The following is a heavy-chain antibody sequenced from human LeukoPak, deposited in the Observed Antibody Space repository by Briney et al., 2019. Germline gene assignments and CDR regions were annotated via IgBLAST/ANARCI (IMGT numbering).Heavy chain of an antibody. J-gene: IGHJ5*02. CDR1: GFTFTTAW. V-gene: IGHV3-15*01. Sequence: GGSLRLSCAASGFTFTTAWMSWVRQAPGKGLEWVGRIRSKIDGETADYVAPVKGRFIISRDDSKNTLYLQMDSLKNEDTAVYYCTTETTWGQGTLVTVSS. CDR2: IRSKIDGETA. CDR3: TTETT.